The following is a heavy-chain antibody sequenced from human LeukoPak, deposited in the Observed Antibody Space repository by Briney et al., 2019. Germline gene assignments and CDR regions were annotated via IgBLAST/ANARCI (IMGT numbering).Heavy chain of an antibody. D-gene: IGHD1-26*01. CDR3: AKDRRGSYYFDY. CDR2: ISGSGGST. Sequence: PSETLSLTCAVYGGSFSGYYWSWVRQAPGKGLEWVSAISGSGGSTYYADSVKGRFTISRDNSKNTLYLQMNSLRAEDTAVYYCAKDRRGSYYFDYWGQGTLVTVSS. V-gene: IGHV3-23*01. CDR1: GGSFSGYY. J-gene: IGHJ4*02.